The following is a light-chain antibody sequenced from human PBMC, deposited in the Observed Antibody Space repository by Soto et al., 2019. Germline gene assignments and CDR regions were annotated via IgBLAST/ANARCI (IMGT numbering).Light chain of an antibody. J-gene: IGLJ1*01. Sequence: QSVLTQPPSASGTPGQRFTISCSGSSSNIGSNTVNWYQQLPGTAPKLLSYSNNQRPSGVSDRFSGSKSGTSASLAISGLQSEDEADYYCAAWDDSLNGLVFGTRTKLTVL. CDR2: SNN. V-gene: IGLV1-44*01. CDR3: AAWDDSLNGLV. CDR1: SSNIGSNT.